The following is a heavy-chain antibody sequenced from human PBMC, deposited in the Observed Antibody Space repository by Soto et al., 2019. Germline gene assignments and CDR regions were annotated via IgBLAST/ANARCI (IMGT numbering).Heavy chain of an antibody. D-gene: IGHD1-26*01. Sequence: PLESGGGLVQPGRSLRLSCAASGFTFDDYAMHWVRQAPGKGLEWVSGISWNSGSIGYADSVKGRFTISRDNAKNSLYLQMNSLRAEDTALYYCAKEIVGAPGWFDPWGQGTLVTVSS. CDR1: GFTFDDYA. CDR3: AKEIVGAPGWFDP. CDR2: ISWNSGSI. V-gene: IGHV3-9*01. J-gene: IGHJ5*02.